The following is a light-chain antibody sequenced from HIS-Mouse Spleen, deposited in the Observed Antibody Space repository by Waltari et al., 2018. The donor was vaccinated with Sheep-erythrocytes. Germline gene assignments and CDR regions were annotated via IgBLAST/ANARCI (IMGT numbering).Light chain of an antibody. CDR1: SSDVGGYNY. CDR2: DVS. Sequence: QSALTQPASVSGSPGQSITISCTGTSSDVGGYNYVSWYQQHPGKPPKLMIYDVSNRPSGVSNRFTGSKAGNPASLSISGLQAEDEADYYCSSYTSSSTFVVFGGGTKLTVL. V-gene: IGLV2-14*03. CDR3: SSYTSSSTFVV. J-gene: IGLJ2*01.